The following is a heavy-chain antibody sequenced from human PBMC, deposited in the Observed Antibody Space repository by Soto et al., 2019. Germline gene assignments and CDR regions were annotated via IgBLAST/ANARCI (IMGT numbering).Heavy chain of an antibody. V-gene: IGHV4-59*01. D-gene: IGHD6-19*01. CDR2: VYYTGST. Sequence: SETLSLTCSVSGGSISGSYWSWIRQSPGKGLEWLGYVYYTGSTNYSPSLRSRVSISVDTSKNEFSLRLSSVTAADTAVYFCARSVAVPGAHIEYWGKGTQVTV. CDR3: ARSVAVPGAHIEY. J-gene: IGHJ4*02. CDR1: GGSISGSY.